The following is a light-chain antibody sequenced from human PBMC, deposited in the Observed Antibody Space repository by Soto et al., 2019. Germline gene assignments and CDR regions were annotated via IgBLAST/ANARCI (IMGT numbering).Light chain of an antibody. J-gene: IGKJ5*01. CDR2: AAS. Sequence: IQLTQSQSSLSASVVDRVTITCRASQGINTFIAWYQQKAGKAPKLPIYAASTLQSGVPSRFSGSGSGTDFTLTISSLRSEDFATYYCQQLNSYPITFGQGTRLEIK. CDR3: QQLNSYPIT. CDR1: QGINTF. V-gene: IGKV1-9*01.